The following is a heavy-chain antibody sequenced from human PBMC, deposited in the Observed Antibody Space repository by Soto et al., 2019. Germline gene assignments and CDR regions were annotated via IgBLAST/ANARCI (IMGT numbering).Heavy chain of an antibody. CDR1: GGSFNRHT. V-gene: IGHV1-69*01. J-gene: IGHJ4*02. Sequence: QVQLVQSGAEVRKPGSSVRVSCKASGGSFNRHTISWVRQAPGQGLEWMGGIIPIFGTANYAQKFQGRVTITADESTSTAYMELSSLRSEDTAVYYCASGGGTGIDYWGQGTLVTVSS. CDR2: IIPIFGTA. D-gene: IGHD1-1*01. CDR3: ASGGGTGIDY.